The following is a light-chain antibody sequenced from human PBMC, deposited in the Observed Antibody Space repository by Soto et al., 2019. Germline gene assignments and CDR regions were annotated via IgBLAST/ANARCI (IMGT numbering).Light chain of an antibody. V-gene: IGKV1-6*01. CDR3: LQDHSYRWT. Sequence: AVQVIQSPSSVSASVGDTVTITCRASEDIRFDVAWYQQKSGRAPKLLIHTSSHVQSGVPSRFRGSASGTDFRLTIIGLLPADFAVYYSLQDHSYRWTFGQGTK. CDR1: EDIRFD. CDR2: TSS. J-gene: IGKJ1*01.